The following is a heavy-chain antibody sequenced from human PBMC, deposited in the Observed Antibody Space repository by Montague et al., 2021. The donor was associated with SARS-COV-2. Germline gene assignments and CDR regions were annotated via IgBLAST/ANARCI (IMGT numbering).Heavy chain of an antibody. CDR1: GGSIRSSSYY. CDR3: ARPASGIGNAFDV. CDR2: IYYSGST. Sequence: SETLSLTCTVSGGSIRSSSYYWGWIRQPPGKGLEWIGNIYYSGSTYYNPSLKSRVTISVDTSKDQFSLNLNSVTVADTAIYFCARPASGIGNAFDVWGQGTMVNVS. D-gene: IGHD3-10*01. J-gene: IGHJ3*01. V-gene: IGHV4-39*01.